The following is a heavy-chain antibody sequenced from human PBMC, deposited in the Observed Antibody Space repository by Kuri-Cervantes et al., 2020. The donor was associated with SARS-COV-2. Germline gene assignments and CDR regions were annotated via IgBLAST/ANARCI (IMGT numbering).Heavy chain of an antibody. CDR2: INPNSGGT. CDR3: ARSTPFRRLMVISQGGAFDI. J-gene: IGHJ3*02. CDR1: GYTFTGYY. D-gene: IGHD2-8*01. V-gene: IGHV1-2*04. Sequence: ASVKVSCKASGYTFTGYYMHWVRQAPGQGLGWMGWINPNSGGTNYAQKFQGWVTMTRDTSISTVYMELSRLRSDDTAVYYCARSTPFRRLMVISQGGAFDIWGQGTMVTVSS.